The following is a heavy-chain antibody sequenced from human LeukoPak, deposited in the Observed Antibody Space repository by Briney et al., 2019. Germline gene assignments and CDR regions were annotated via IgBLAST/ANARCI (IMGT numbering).Heavy chain of an antibody. Sequence: SETLSLTCTVSGGAMTSGVYYWAWIRQTPGKDLEWIGNIYYTGSTTYSNPSLKSRVAISIDTSKNQFSLRLSSVTAADTGLYFCARQGGRYGYPKEFDSWGQGTLVSVSS. J-gene: IGHJ4*02. CDR3: ARQGGRYGYPKEFDS. D-gene: IGHD5-18*01. CDR2: IYYTGST. V-gene: IGHV4-39*01. CDR1: GGAMTSGVYY.